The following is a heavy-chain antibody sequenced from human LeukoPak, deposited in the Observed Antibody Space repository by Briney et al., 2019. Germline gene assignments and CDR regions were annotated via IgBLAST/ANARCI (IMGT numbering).Heavy chain of an antibody. Sequence: GGSLRLSCAASGFTFSSYSMNWVRQAPGKGLEWVSSISSSSYIYYADSVKGRFTISRDNAKNSLYLRMNSLRAEDTAVYYRARGSVDFDYWGQGTLVTVSS. V-gene: IGHV3-21*01. D-gene: IGHD2-15*01. CDR2: ISSSSYI. CDR1: GFTFSSYS. CDR3: ARGSVDFDY. J-gene: IGHJ4*02.